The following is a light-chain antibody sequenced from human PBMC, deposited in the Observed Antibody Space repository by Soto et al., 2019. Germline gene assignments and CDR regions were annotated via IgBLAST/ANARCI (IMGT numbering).Light chain of an antibody. CDR3: QHYYRXPLS. J-gene: IGKJ4*01. CDR1: QNIDTK. V-gene: IGKV3-15*01. Sequence: EIVMTESPGTLSVSPGERATLSCRASQNIDTKLDWYQQRPGQSPRLLIYAASTRAPGVPARFSGSGSGTAFTLTISGLQSEDFGLFFSQHYYRXPLSCGGGTKV. CDR2: AAS.